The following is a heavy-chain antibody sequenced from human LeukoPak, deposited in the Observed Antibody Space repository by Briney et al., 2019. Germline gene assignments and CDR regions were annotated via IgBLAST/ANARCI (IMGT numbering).Heavy chain of an antibody. D-gene: IGHD1-26*01. CDR3: ARSWDARLNFDY. V-gene: IGHV3-66*02. CDR2: IYSGGST. Sequence: PGGSLRLSCAASGFTFSDAAMTWVRQAPGKGLEWVSVIYSGGSTYYADTVKGRFTISRDNSKTNVNLQMNDMSAEDTAVYYGARSWDARLNFDYWGQGTLVTVSS. J-gene: IGHJ4*02. CDR1: GFTFSDAA.